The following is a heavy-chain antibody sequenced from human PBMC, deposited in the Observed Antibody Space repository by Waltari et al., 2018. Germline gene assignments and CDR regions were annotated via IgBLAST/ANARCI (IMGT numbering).Heavy chain of an antibody. CDR2: INPSGGST. Sequence: QVQLVQSGAEVKKPGASVKVSCKASGYTFTSYYMHWVRPAPGQGLEWMGIINPSGGSTSYAQKFQGRVTMTRDTSTSTVYMELSSLRSEDTAVYYCARGLDYSNYVHYYGMDVWGQGTTVTVSS. CDR3: ARGLDYSNYVHYYGMDV. J-gene: IGHJ6*02. V-gene: IGHV1-46*03. D-gene: IGHD4-4*01. CDR1: GYTFTSYY.